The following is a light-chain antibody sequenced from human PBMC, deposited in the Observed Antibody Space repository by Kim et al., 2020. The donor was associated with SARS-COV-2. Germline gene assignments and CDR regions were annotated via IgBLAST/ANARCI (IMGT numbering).Light chain of an antibody. CDR1: QSVHNW. CDR2: KAS. V-gene: IGKV1-5*03. CDR3: QQYHTHST. Sequence: ASVGDTLTITCRASQSVHNWLAWYQQKPGQVPKLLIKKASDLQSGVPARFSGSGSGTEFTLTITTLQPSDFATYYCQQYHTHSTFGQGTKVDIK. J-gene: IGKJ1*01.